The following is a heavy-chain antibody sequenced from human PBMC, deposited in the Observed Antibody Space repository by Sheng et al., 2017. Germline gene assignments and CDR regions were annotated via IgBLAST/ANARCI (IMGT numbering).Heavy chain of an antibody. CDR2: IIPSFGTA. J-gene: IGHJ5*02. D-gene: IGHD3-9*01. CDR1: GGTLNNFA. Sequence: QVQLVQSGAEVKKPGSSVKVSCKASGGTLNNFAISWVRQVPGQGLEWVGGIIPSFGTANYAQKFQGRVTITTDKSTSTAYMELSSLTSEDTAVYYCANRRHSDWLSDSHYFDPWGQGTLVTVSS. CDR3: ANRRHSDWLSDSHYFDP. V-gene: IGHV1-69*05.